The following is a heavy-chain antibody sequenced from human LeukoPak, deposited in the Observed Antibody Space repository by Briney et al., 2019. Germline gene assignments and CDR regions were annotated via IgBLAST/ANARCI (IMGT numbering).Heavy chain of an antibody. CDR3: ARDSSAAGTSGMDV. CDR2: ISSSSSYT. Sequence: GGSLRLSCAASGFTFSDYYMSWIRQAPGKGLEWVSYISSSSSYTNYADSVKGRFTTSRDNAKNSLYLQMNSLRAEDTAVYYCARDSSAAGTSGMDVWGKGTTVTVSS. D-gene: IGHD6-13*01. J-gene: IGHJ6*04. V-gene: IGHV3-11*06. CDR1: GFTFSDYY.